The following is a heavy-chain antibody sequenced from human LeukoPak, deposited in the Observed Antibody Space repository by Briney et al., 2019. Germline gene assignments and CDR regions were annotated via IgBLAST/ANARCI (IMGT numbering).Heavy chain of an antibody. CDR3: AREWIRSGGYYYYYYMDV. Sequence: SETLSLTCTVSGGSISSYYWSWIRQPPGKGLEWIGYIYYSGSTNYNPSLKSRVTISVDTSKNQFSLKLSSVTAADTAVYYCAREWIRSGGYYYYYYMDVWGKGTTVTVSS. J-gene: IGHJ6*03. CDR2: IYYSGST. V-gene: IGHV4-59*01. CDR1: GGSISSYY. D-gene: IGHD5-12*01.